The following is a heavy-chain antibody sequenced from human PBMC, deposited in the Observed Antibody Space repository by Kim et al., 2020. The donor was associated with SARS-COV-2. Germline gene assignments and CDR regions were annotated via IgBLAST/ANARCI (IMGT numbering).Heavy chain of an antibody. J-gene: IGHJ6*02. CDR1: GGTFSSYA. V-gene: IGHV1-69*13. CDR3: ASHLDPMATTRLLPYYYYGMDV. Sequence: SVKVSCKASGGTFSSYAISWVRQAPGQGLEWMGGIIPIFGTANYAQKFQGRVTITADESTSTAYMELSSLRSEDTAVYYCASHLDPMATTRLLPYYYYGMDVWGQGTTVTVSS. CDR2: IIPIFGTA. D-gene: IGHD5-12*01.